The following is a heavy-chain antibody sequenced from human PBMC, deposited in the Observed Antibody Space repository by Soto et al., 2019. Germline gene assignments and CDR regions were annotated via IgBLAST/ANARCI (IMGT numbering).Heavy chain of an antibody. CDR3: ARLVFGGVYFGGRFAP. Sequence: PSETLSLTCTVSGDSVNNNDFYWAWIRQPPGKGLEWVVTIFYSGTTYHNPSLKGRVTAPVNRSENLFSLKLTSVTASDTAVYYWARLVFGGVYFGGRFAPGGKGTLVTVS. V-gene: IGHV4-39*01. J-gene: IGHJ5*02. D-gene: IGHD3-16*01. CDR2: IFYSGTT. CDR1: GDSVNNNDFY.